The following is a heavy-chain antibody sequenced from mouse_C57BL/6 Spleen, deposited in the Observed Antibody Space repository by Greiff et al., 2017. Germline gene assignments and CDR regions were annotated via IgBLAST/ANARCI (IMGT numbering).Heavy chain of an antibody. CDR2: ISDGGSYT. CDR1: GFTFSSYA. V-gene: IGHV5-4*03. J-gene: IGHJ4*01. CDR3: ARAYKGSGYAMDY. Sequence: EVKLVESGGGLVKPGGSLKLSCAASGFTFSSYAMSWVRQTPEKRLEWVATISDGGSYTYYPDNVKGRFTISRDNAKNNLYLQMSHLKSEDTAMYYCARAYKGSGYAMDYWGQGTSVTVSS. D-gene: IGHD3-2*02.